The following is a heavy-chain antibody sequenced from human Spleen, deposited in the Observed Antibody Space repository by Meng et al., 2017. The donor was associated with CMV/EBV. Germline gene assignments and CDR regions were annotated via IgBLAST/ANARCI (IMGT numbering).Heavy chain of an antibody. CDR3: ARGGGCSSSSCDLDY. Sequence: QVRGPGSGPGLVKPSETLSLTCVVSGASISSGNWWNWVRQPPGKGLEWIGDIYHSGSTNYNPSLKSRVTISVDKSKNQFSLKLSSVTAADTAMYYCARGGGCSSSSCDLDYWGQGVLVTVSS. CDR1: GASISSGNW. V-gene: IGHV4-4*02. J-gene: IGHJ4*02. CDR2: IYHSGST. D-gene: IGHD2-2*01.